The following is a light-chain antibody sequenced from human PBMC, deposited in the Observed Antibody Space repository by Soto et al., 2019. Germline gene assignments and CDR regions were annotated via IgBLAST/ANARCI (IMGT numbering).Light chain of an antibody. V-gene: IGLV2-8*01. Sequence: QSALTQPPSASGSPGQSVTISCTGTSSDVGGYMFVSWYQQHPGKAPKLIIYEVSQRPSGVPDRFSASKSGDTASLTVSGLRAEDEADYYCSSYAGSNMGVFGSGTKVTVL. CDR1: SSDVGGYMF. J-gene: IGLJ1*01. CDR2: EVS. CDR3: SSYAGSNMGV.